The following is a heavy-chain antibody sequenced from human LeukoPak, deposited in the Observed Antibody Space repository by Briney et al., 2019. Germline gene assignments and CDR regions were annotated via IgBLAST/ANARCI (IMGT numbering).Heavy chain of an antibody. D-gene: IGHD3-3*01. V-gene: IGHV5-10-1*01. CDR1: GYTFTSYW. CDR3: ARHSHYDFWSGYLDY. CDR2: IDPSDSYT. J-gene: IGHJ4*02. Sequence: GESLKISCKGSGYTFTSYWISWVRQMPGKGLEWMGKIDPSDSYTSYSPSFQGHVTISADKSISAAFLQWSSLKASDTAMYYCARHSHYDFWSGYLDYWGQGTRVTVSS.